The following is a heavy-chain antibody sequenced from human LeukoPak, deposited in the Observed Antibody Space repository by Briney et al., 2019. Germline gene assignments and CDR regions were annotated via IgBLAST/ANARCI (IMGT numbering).Heavy chain of an antibody. Sequence: ASETLSLTCTVSGGSISSSSYYWGWIRQPPGKGLEWIGSIYYSGSTYYNPSLKSRVTISVDTSKNTLYLQMNSLRAEDTAVYYCAKGDSSGWYGYYFDYWGQGTLVTVSS. J-gene: IGHJ4*02. CDR3: AKGDSSGWYGYYFDY. CDR1: GGSISSSSYY. V-gene: IGHV4-39*07. D-gene: IGHD6-19*01. CDR2: IYYSGST.